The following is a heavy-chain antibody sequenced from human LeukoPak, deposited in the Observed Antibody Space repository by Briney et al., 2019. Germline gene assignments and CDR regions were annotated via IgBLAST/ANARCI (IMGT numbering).Heavy chain of an antibody. V-gene: IGHV1-69*13. CDR1: GGTFSSYA. CDR3: ASRTRFGELLLPPYYYYYGMDV. Sequence: SVKVSCRASGGTFSSYAISWVRQAPGQGLEWMGGIIPIFGTANYAQKFQGRVTITADESTSTAYMELSSPRSEDTAVYYCASRTRFGELLLPPYYYYYGMDVWGKGTTVTVSS. D-gene: IGHD3-10*01. J-gene: IGHJ6*04. CDR2: IIPIFGTA.